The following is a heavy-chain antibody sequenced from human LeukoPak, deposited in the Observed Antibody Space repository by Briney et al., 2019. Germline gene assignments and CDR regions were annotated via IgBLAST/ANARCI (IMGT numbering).Heavy chain of an antibody. Sequence: ASVKVSCKASGYTFTSYGISWVRQAPGQGLEWMGWISAYNGNTNYAQKLQGRVTMATDTSTSTAYMELRSLRSDDTAVYYCARIEFRAAQMSESRSQYSGYEEPWGQGTLVTVSS. J-gene: IGHJ5*02. CDR3: ARIEFRAAQMSESRSQYSGYEEP. CDR2: ISAYNGNT. CDR1: GYTFTSYG. V-gene: IGHV1-18*01. D-gene: IGHD5-12*01.